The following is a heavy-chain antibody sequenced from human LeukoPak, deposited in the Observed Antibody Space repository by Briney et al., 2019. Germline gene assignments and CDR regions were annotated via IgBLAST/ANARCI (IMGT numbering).Heavy chain of an antibody. V-gene: IGHV3-15*05. CDR1: GFSVNDGW. J-gene: IGHJ4*02. CDR2: IKSRTDGGPT. D-gene: IGHD3-22*01. CDR3: ARDLRVVITGSFDS. Sequence: GGSLRLSCEVSGFSVNDGWMNWGRQAPGKGLEWVANIKSRTDGGPTEYASPGNGRFSVSVDGSKNTFYLQMNSLRAEDTALYYCARDLRVVITGSFDSWGQGTLVTVSS.